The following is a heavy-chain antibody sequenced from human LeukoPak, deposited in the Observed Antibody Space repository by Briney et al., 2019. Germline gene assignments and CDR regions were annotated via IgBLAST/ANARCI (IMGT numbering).Heavy chain of an antibody. D-gene: IGHD3-22*01. CDR3: AKGGGSSGRSYYFDY. Sequence: GGPLSLSCEASESPFGSFVLPWFGKLPAKGLGWVAVLSYDGSNKYYADSVKGRFTMSRDNPKNTMNLQMNSLRAEDTAVYYCAKGGGSSGRSYYFDYWGQGTLVAVSS. V-gene: IGHV3-30*04. CDR1: ESPFGSFV. J-gene: IGHJ4*02. CDR2: LSYDGSNK.